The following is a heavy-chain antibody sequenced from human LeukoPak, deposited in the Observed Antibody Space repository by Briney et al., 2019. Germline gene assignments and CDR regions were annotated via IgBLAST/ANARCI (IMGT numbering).Heavy chain of an antibody. V-gene: IGHV3-23*01. CDR2: ISGSGGST. D-gene: IGHD2-15*01. CDR1: GFTFSSYA. Sequence: GGSLRLSCAASGFTFSSYAMSWVRQAPGKGLVWVSAISGSGGSTYYADSVKGRFTISRDNSKNTLYLQMNSLRAEDTAVYYCAQGGLKWFDYWGQGTLVTVSS. CDR3: AQGGLKWFDY. J-gene: IGHJ4*02.